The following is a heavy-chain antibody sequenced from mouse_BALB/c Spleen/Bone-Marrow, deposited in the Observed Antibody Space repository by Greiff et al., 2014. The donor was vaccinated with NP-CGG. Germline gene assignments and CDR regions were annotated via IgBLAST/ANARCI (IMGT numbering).Heavy chain of an antibody. V-gene: IGHV2-6*02. Sequence: VKVVESGPGLVAPSQSLSITCTVSGFSLTNYGVHWVRQPPGKGLEWLVVIWSDGIATYNSALKSRLSISKDNSKSQVFLKMNSLQTDDTAMYYCAGYGNYAMDYWGQGTSVTVSS. J-gene: IGHJ4*01. CDR1: GFSLTNYG. CDR3: AGYGNYAMDY. D-gene: IGHD2-1*01. CDR2: IWSDGIA.